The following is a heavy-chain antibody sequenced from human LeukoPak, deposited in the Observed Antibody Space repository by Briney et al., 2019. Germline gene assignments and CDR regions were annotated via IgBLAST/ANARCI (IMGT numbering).Heavy chain of an antibody. CDR2: INPNSGGT. V-gene: IGHV1-2*02. J-gene: IGHJ4*02. CDR3: AIPSPYYYGSGSYRPFDY. Sequence: GASVKVSCKASGYTFTGYYMHWVRQAPGQGLEWMGWINPNSGGTNYAQKFQGRVTMTRDTSISTAYMELSRLRSDDTAVYYCAIPSPYYYGSGSYRPFDYWGQGTLVTVSS. D-gene: IGHD3-10*01. CDR1: GYTFTGYY.